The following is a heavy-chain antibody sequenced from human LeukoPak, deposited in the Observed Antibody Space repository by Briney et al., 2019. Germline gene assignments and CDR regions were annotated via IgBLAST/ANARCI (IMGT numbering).Heavy chain of an antibody. D-gene: IGHD6-13*01. CDR2: ISSSSSTI. V-gene: IGHV3-48*01. Sequence: PGGSLRLSCAASGFTFSSHSMNWVRQAPGKGLEWVSYISSSSSTIYYADSVKGRFTISRDNAKNSLYLQMNSLRVEDTAVYYCARDPGIAAAGTVGYFDSWGQGILVTVSS. CDR1: GFTFSSHS. J-gene: IGHJ4*02. CDR3: ARDPGIAAAGTVGYFDS.